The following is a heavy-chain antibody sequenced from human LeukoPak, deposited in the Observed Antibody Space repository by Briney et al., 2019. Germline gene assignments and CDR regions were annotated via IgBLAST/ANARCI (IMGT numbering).Heavy chain of an antibody. J-gene: IGHJ4*02. Sequence: PGGSLRLSCVASGFTFSRYRMSWVRQAPGKGLEWVAKIKQDGSGEYYLDSVKGRFIISRDNAKNSLYLQMNSLRADDTAVYFCTTGYSSGWYNEGNYWGQGTLVTVSS. CDR3: TTGYSSGWYNEGNY. D-gene: IGHD6-19*01. V-gene: IGHV3-7*01. CDR1: GFTFSRYR. CDR2: IKQDGSGE.